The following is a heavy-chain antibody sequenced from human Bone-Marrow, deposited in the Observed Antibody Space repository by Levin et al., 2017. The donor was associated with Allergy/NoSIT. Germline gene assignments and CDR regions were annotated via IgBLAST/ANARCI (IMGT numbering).Heavy chain of an antibody. Sequence: ASVKVSCKASGGTFRSYAITWVRQAPGLGLEWVGGIVPMFGTANYAQKFQARVTITADESTNTAYMELSGLTSEDTAVYYCAREGSETPGYYAFWGQGTRVTVSS. D-gene: IGHD3-22*01. V-gene: IGHV1-69*13. CDR1: GGTFRSYA. CDR3: AREGSETPGYYAF. J-gene: IGHJ4*02. CDR2: IVPMFGTA.